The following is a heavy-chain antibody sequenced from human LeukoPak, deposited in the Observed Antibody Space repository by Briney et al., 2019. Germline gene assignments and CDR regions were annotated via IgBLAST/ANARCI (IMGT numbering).Heavy chain of an antibody. CDR2: IIPILGIA. V-gene: IGHV1-69*04. CDR1: GGTFSSYA. J-gene: IGHJ5*02. Sequence: SVKVSCKASGGTFSSYAISWERQAPGQGLEWMGRIIPILGIANYAQKFQGRVTITADKSTSTAYMELSSLRSEDTAVYYCAREGRLQPFDPWGQGILVTVSS. CDR3: AREGRLQPFDP. D-gene: IGHD4-11*01.